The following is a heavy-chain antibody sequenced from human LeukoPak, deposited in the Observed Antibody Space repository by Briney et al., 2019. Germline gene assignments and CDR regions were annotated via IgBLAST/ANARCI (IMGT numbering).Heavy chain of an antibody. D-gene: IGHD4-11*01. J-gene: IGHJ4*02. CDR1: GFTFSTYS. CDR3: ARDDTVTAHFDY. V-gene: IGHV3-48*01. Sequence: PGGSLRLSCAASGFTFSTYSMNWVRQAPGKGLEWVSYISGGSSNTFYADSVKGRFTISRDNAKNSLYLQMNSLRAEGTAVYYCARDDTVTAHFDYWGQGTLVTVSS. CDR2: ISGGSSNT.